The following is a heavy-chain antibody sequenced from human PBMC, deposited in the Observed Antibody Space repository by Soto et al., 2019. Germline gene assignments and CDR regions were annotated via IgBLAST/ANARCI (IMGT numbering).Heavy chain of an antibody. Sequence: PGGSLRLSCAASGFTFSSYSMNWVRQAPGKGLEWVSYISSSSSTIYYADSVKGRFTISRDNAKNSLYLQMNSLRAEDTAVYYCARASHSSSWYGEFHFDLWGRGTLVTVSS. CDR2: ISSSSSTI. CDR1: GFTFSSYS. V-gene: IGHV3-48*01. D-gene: IGHD6-13*01. CDR3: ARASHSSSWYGEFHFDL. J-gene: IGHJ2*01.